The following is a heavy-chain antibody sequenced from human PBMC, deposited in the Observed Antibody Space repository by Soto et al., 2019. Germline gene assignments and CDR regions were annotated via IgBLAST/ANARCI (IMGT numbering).Heavy chain of an antibody. V-gene: IGHV4-4*02. CDR2: IYHSGST. D-gene: IGHD6-13*01. CDR1: GGSISSSNW. CDR3: ARAPAAATNWFDP. Sequence: SETLSLTCAVSGGSISSSNWWSWVHQPPGKGLEWIGEIYHSGSTNYNPSLKSRVTISVDKSKNQFSLKLSSVTAADTAVYYCARAPAAATNWFDPWGQGTLVTVSS. J-gene: IGHJ5*02.